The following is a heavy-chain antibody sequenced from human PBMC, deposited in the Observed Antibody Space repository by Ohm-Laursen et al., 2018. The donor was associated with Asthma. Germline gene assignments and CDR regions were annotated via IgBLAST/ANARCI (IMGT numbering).Heavy chain of an antibody. J-gene: IGHJ4*02. D-gene: IGHD2-21*02. Sequence: GSLRLSCAASGFTFSSYAMSWVRQAPGKGLEWVSAISGSGGSTYYADSVKGRFTISRDNSRNTLYLQMNSLRAEDTAVYYCAKDGGLLVVVTPFLDYWGQGTLVTVSS. CDR3: AKDGGLLVVVTPFLDY. CDR2: ISGSGGST. V-gene: IGHV3-23*01. CDR1: GFTFSSYA.